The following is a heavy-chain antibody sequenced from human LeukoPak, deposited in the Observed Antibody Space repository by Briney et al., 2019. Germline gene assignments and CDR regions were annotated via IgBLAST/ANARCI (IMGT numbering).Heavy chain of an antibody. Sequence: MASETLSLTCTVSGGSINNGGYYWSWIRQPPGKGLEWIVYIYYSGSSYYNPSLRSRVTISVDTSKNHFSLKLSSVTAADTAVYYCARGWVIAAAGVTWFDPWGQGTLVTVSS. CDR3: ARGWVIAAAGVTWFDP. D-gene: IGHD6-13*01. CDR2: IYYSGSS. V-gene: IGHV4-31*03. CDR1: GGSINNGGYY. J-gene: IGHJ5*02.